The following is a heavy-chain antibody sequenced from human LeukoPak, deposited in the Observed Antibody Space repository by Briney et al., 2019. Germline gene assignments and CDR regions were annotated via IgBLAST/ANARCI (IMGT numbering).Heavy chain of an antibody. CDR1: GYTFTGYY. Sequence: ASVKVSCKASGYTFTGYYMHWVRQAPGQGLEWMGWINPNSGGTNYAQKFQGRVTMTRDTSISTAYMERSRLRSDDTAVYYCARSIRSVTKGVGAPLSWGQGTLVT. D-gene: IGHD1-26*01. CDR2: INPNSGGT. J-gene: IGHJ4*02. V-gene: IGHV1-2*02. CDR3: ARSIRSVTKGVGAPLS.